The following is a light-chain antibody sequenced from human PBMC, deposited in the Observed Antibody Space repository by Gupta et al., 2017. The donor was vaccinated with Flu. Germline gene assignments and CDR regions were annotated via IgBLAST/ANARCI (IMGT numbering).Light chain of an antibody. CDR2: LGA. CDR1: QSLLHSNGYNY. J-gene: IGKJ2*01. V-gene: IGKV2-28*01. Sequence: DMVMTQSQLSVPVTPGEPASISCRSSQSLLHSNGYNYLDWYLQKPGESTQRLIYLGAHRAYGGTTRCSGSGECTDVTLKIIRGVAEDVGVYYCRQARHDPPMYTFGQGTKLEIK. CDR3: RQARHDPPMYT.